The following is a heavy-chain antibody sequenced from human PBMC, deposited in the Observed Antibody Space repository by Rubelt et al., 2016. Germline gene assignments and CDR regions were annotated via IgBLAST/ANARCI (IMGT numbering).Heavy chain of an antibody. V-gene: IGHV4-34*01. CDR3: ARGIVGHCSGGSCYSNWFDP. J-gene: IGHJ5*02. CDR1: GGSFSGYY. D-gene: IGHD2-15*01. CDR2: VNHIGST. Sequence: QVQLQQWGAGLLKPSETLSLTCAVYGGSFSGYYWSWIRQPPGKGLEWIGEVNHIGSTNYTPSFKSRFTISVDTSNNQFSLKLSSVTASDTAGYYCARGIVGHCSGGSCYSNWFDPWGQGTLVTVSS.